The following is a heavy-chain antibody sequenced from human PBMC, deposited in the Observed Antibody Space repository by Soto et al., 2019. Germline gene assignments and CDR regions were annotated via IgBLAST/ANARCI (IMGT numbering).Heavy chain of an antibody. CDR1: GYTFTSYY. CDR2: INPSGGST. CDR3: AREEYYYDSSGYSPFDY. Sequence: ASVKVSCKASGYTFTSYYMHWVRQAPGQGLEWMGIINPSGGSTSYAQKFQGRVTMTRDTSTSTVYMELSSLRSEDTAVYYCAREEYYYDSSGYSPFDYWGQGTLVTVSS. V-gene: IGHV1-46*01. D-gene: IGHD3-22*01. J-gene: IGHJ4*02.